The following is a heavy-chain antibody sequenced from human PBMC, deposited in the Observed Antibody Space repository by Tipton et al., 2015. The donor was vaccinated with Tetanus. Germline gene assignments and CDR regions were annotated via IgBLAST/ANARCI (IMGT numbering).Heavy chain of an antibody. Sequence: GLVKPSQTLSLTCAISGDSVSSNSAAWHWIRQSPSRGLEWLGRTYYRSKWYNDYAVSVKSRITINPDTSKNQFSLQLNSVTPEDTAVYYCARVWVVPAATSYYYYGMDVWGQGTTVTVSS. J-gene: IGHJ6*02. V-gene: IGHV6-1*01. D-gene: IGHD2-2*01. CDR2: TYYRSKWYN. CDR3: ARVWVVPAATSYYYYGMDV. CDR1: GDSVSSNSAA.